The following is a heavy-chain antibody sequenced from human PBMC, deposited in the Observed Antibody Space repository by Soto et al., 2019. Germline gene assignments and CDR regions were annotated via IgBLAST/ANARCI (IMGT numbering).Heavy chain of an antibody. CDR3: VRTSLVVAAATREDY. D-gene: IGHD2-15*01. V-gene: IGHV3-74*01. J-gene: IGHJ4*02. CDR1: GFTFSSYW. CDR2: INSDGSST. Sequence: EVKLVESGGGLVHPGESLRLSCAASGFTFSSYWMHWVRQAPGKGLVWVSRINSDGSSTSYAGSVKGRFTISRDNAKNTLYLQMNSLRAEDTAVYYCVRTSLVVAAATREDYWGQGTLVTVSS.